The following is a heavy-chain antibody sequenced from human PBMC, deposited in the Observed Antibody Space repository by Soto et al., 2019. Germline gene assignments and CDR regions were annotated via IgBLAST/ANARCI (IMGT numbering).Heavy chain of an antibody. D-gene: IGHD3-10*01. CDR2: VHHSWGS. CDR3: ARQGFGPLHGLVDV. V-gene: IGHV4-61*05. J-gene: IGHJ6*02. Sequence: PSETLSLTCTVSGGSISISSYYWCWIRHPPGKRMEWIGYVHHSWGSSYNPSLQSRVAISLDTSKSQFSLKVTSVTATDTAVYYCARQGFGPLHGLVDVWGQGTTVTVSS. CDR1: GGSISISSYY.